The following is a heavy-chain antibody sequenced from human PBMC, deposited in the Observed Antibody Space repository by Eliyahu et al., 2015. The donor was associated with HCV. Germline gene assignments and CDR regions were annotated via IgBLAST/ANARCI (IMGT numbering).Heavy chain of an antibody. CDR2: ISYDGSNE. D-gene: IGHD6-19*01. V-gene: IGHV3-30*18. J-gene: IGHJ4*02. Sequence: QVQLVESGGGVVQPGRSLRLSCAASGFTFSSYGTHWVRQAPGKGLEWVAVISYDGSNEYYADSVKGRFTISRDNSKNTLYLQMNSLRAEDTAVYYCAKVETSGWYKSSAYFDYWGQGTLVTVSS. CDR1: GFTFSSYG. CDR3: AKVETSGWYKSSAYFDY.